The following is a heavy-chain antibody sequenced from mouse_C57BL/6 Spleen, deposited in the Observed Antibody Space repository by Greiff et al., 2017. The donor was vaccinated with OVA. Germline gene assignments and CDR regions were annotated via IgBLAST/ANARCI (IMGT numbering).Heavy chain of an antibody. V-gene: IGHV14-4*01. CDR2: IDPENGDT. J-gene: IGHJ3*01. CDR3: TRGPAWFAY. CDR1: GFNIKDDY. Sequence: VQLQQSGAELVRPGASVKLSCTASGFNIKDDYMHWVKQRPEQGLEWIGWIDPENGDTEYASKFQGKATITADTSSHTAYLQLSSLTSEDTAVYYCTRGPAWFAYWGQGTLVTVSA.